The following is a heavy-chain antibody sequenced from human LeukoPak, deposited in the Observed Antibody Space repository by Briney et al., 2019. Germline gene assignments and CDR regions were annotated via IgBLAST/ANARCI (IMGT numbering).Heavy chain of an antibody. CDR2: VSGSGGST. J-gene: IGHJ4*02. Sequence: PGGSLRLSCAASGFTFSSDGMSWVRQAPGKGLEWVSGVSGSGGSTYYADSVKGRFTISRDNSKNTLYLQMNSLRAEDTAVYYCAKGGVVTAQVYFDSWGQGTLVTVSS. CDR3: AKGGVVTAQVYFDS. V-gene: IGHV3-23*01. D-gene: IGHD2-21*02. CDR1: GFTFSSDG.